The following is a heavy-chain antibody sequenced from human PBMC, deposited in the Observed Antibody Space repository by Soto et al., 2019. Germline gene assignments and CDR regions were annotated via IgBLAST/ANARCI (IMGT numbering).Heavy chain of an antibody. D-gene: IGHD6-13*01. CDR3: ARVDNIVAVKWFDP. V-gene: IGHV4-38-2*01. CDR2: VHYSGST. CDR1: GYSISSGYY. Sequence: ETLSLTCAVSGYSISSGYYWGWIRQPPGKGLEWIGSVHYSGSTYYNPSLKSRVTISIDTSKNQISLKLTSVTAADTAVYYCARVDNIVAVKWFDPWGQGTLVTVSS. J-gene: IGHJ5*02.